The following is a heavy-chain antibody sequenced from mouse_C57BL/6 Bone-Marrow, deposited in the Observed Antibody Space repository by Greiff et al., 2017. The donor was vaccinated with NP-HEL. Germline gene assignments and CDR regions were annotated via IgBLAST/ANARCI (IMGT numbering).Heavy chain of an antibody. V-gene: IGHV5-6*02. J-gene: IGHJ3*01. CDR3: ATYGSSHAWFAY. D-gene: IGHD1-1*01. Sequence: EVMLVESGGDLVKPGGSLKLSCAASGFTFSSYGMSWVRQTPDKRLEWVATISSGGSYTYYPDSVKGRFTISRDNAKNTLYLQMSSLKSEDTAMYYCATYGSSHAWFAYWGQGTLVTVSA. CDR1: GFTFSSYG. CDR2: ISSGGSYT.